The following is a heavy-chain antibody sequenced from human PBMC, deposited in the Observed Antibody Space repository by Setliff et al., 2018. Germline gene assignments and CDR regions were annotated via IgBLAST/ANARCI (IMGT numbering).Heavy chain of an antibody. V-gene: IGHV3-48*01. CDR3: VRELRVVPGVGIQGVFDM. CDR2: TSSSSATI. J-gene: IGHJ3*02. CDR1: GLTFSSEH. Sequence: GESLTISCAASGLTFSSEHMNWVRQAPGKGLEWISYTSSSSATIYSESVKDRFTISRDTAKNSLYLQMDSLRVEDTALYYCVRELRVVPGVGIQGVFDMWGQGTMVTVSS. D-gene: IGHD2-2*01.